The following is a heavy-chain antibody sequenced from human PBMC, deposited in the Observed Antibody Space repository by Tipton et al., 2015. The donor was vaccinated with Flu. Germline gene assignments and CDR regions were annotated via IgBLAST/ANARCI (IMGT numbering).Heavy chain of an antibody. V-gene: IGHV3-30*18. Sequence: SLRLSCAASGFTFSSYGMHWVRQAPGKGLEWVAVISYDGSNTYYADSVKGRFTISRDNSKNTLYLQMNSLRAEDTAVYYCAKANCSGGSCYPYYYYYYGMDVWGQGTTVTVSS. D-gene: IGHD2-15*01. CDR1: GFTFSSYG. J-gene: IGHJ6*02. CDR3: AKANCSGGSCYPYYYYYYGMDV. CDR2: ISYDGSNT.